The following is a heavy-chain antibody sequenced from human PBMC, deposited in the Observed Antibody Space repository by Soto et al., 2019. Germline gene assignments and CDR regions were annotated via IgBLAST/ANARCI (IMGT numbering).Heavy chain of an antibody. V-gene: IGHV3-11*01. CDR2: ISSSGSTI. D-gene: IGHD3-3*01. CDR1: GFTFSDYY. CDR3: ARDGAPDFGVVKYYYYGMDV. Sequence: GGSLRLSCAASGFTFSDYYMSWIRQAPGKGLEWVSYISSSGSTIYYADSVKGRFTISRDNAKNSLYLQMNSLRAEDTAVYYCARDGAPDFGVVKYYYYGMDVWGQGTTVTVSS. J-gene: IGHJ6*02.